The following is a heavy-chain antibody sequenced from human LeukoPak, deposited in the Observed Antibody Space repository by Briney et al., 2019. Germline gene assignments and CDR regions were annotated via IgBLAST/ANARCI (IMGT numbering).Heavy chain of an antibody. Sequence: PGGSLRLSCAASGFTFSSYAMHWVRQAPGKGLEWVAVISYDGSNKYYADSVKGRFTISRDNSKNTLYLQMNSLRAEDTAVYYCARDRFYDSSGYYHVYYYYGMDVWGQGTTVTVSS. CDR3: ARDRFYDSSGYYHVYYYYGMDV. D-gene: IGHD3-22*01. V-gene: IGHV3-30-3*01. J-gene: IGHJ6*02. CDR2: ISYDGSNK. CDR1: GFTFSSYA.